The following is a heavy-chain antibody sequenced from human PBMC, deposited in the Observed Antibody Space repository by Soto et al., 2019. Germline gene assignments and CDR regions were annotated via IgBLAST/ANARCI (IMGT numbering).Heavy chain of an antibody. V-gene: IGHV4-39*01. J-gene: IGHJ6*02. CDR3: ARGGYSYGYFNYYYYGMDV. D-gene: IGHD5-18*01. CDR2: IYYSGST. Sequence: SETLSLTCTVSGGSISSSSYYWGWIRQPPGKGLEWIGSIYYSGSTYYNPSLKSRVTISVDTSKNQFSLKLSSVTAADTAVYYCARGGYSYGYFNYYYYGMDVWGQGTTVT. CDR1: GGSISSSSYY.